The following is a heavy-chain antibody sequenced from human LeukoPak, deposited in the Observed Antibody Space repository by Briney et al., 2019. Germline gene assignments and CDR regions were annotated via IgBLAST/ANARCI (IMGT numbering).Heavy chain of an antibody. CDR2: INHSGST. V-gene: IGHV4-34*01. J-gene: IGHJ6*03. D-gene: IGHD5-12*01. CDR3: ARSGYDRYYYYMDV. CDR1: GGSFSGYY. Sequence: PSETLSLTCAVYGGSFSGYYWSWIRQPPGKGLEWIGEINHSGSTNYNPSLKSRVTMSVDTSKNQFSLKLSSVTAADTAVYYCARSGYDRYYYYMDVWGKGTTVTVSS.